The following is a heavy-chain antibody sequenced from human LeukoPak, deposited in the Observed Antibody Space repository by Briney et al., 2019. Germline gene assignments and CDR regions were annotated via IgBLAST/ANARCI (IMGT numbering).Heavy chain of an antibody. CDR2: IYYSGST. V-gene: IGHV4-59*01. CDR1: GGSIISYY. D-gene: IGHD3/OR15-3a*01. Sequence: SETLSLTCTVSGGSIISYYWSWIRQPPGKGLEWIGHIYYSGSTNYNPSLKSRVTISLDTSKSQFFLKLSSVTAADTAVYYCARLGDYRFWTGDYKRELWFDPWGQGTPVTVSS. J-gene: IGHJ5*02. CDR3: ARLGDYRFWTGDYKRELWFDP.